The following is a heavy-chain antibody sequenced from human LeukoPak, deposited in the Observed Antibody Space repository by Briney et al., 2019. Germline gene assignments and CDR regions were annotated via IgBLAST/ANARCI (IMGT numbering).Heavy chain of an antibody. CDR1: GFTFSSYS. CDR2: ISGSGGST. Sequence: GGSLRLSCAASGFTFSSYSMNWVRQAPGKGLEWVSAISGSGGSTYYADSVKGRFTISRDNSKNTLYLQMNSLRAEDTAVYYCAKFLGDYGLDYWGQGTLVTVSS. CDR3: AKFLGDYGLDY. V-gene: IGHV3-23*01. D-gene: IGHD4-17*01. J-gene: IGHJ4*02.